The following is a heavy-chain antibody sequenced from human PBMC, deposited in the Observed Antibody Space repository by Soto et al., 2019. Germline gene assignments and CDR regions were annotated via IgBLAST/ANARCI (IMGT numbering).Heavy chain of an antibody. D-gene: IGHD4-17*01. CDR2: IRSKAYGGTT. V-gene: IGHV3-49*03. CDR1: GFTFGDYA. J-gene: IGHJ3*02. CDR3: TRDRLATVTTGIDAFDI. Sequence: GGSLRLSCTASGFTFGDYAMSWFRQAPGKGLEWVGFIRSKAYGGTTEYAASVKGRFTISRDDSKSIAYLQMNSLKTEDTAVYYCTRDRLATVTTGIDAFDIWGQGTMVTVSS.